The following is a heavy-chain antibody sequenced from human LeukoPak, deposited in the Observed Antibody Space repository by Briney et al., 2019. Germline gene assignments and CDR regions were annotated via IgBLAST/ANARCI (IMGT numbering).Heavy chain of an antibody. CDR3: ARSRWVTMAAYYFDY. CDR1: GYTFTSYD. V-gene: IGHV1-8*01. CDR2: MNPNRGNT. J-gene: IGHJ4*02. D-gene: IGHD3-10*01. Sequence: ASVKVSCKASGYTFTSYDINWVRQATGQGLEWMVWMNPNRGNTGYAQKFQGRVTMTRNTSISTAYKELSSLRSEDTAVYYCARSRWVTMAAYYFDYWGQGTLVTVSS.